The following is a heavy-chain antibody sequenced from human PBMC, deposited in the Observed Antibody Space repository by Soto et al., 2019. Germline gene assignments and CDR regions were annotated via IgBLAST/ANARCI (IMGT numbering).Heavy chain of an antibody. D-gene: IGHD5-18*01. CDR2: IIPICGTA. V-gene: IGHV1-69*12. Sequence: QVQLVQSGAEVKKPGSSVQVSCKASGGTFSSYAISWVRQAPGQGLEWMGGIIPICGTADYAQKFQGRVTITADESTSTAYMELSSLRAEDTAVYYCARYFPDTAMVTVGGMDVWGQGTTVTVSS. CDR1: GGTFSSYA. J-gene: IGHJ6*02. CDR3: ARYFPDTAMVTVGGMDV.